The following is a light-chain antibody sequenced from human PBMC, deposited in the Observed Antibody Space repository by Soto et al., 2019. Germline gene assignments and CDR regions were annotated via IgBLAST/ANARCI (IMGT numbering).Light chain of an antibody. V-gene: IGKV1-39*01. J-gene: IGKJ2*02. CDR2: AAS. CDR1: QSISSY. CDR3: QQSYSTLWT. Sequence: DIQMTQSPSSLSASVADRVTITCRASQSISSYLNWYQQKPGKAPKLLIYAASSLQSGVPSRFSGSGSGTDFTLTISSLQPEDFATYYCQQSYSTLWTFGQGTKLEIK.